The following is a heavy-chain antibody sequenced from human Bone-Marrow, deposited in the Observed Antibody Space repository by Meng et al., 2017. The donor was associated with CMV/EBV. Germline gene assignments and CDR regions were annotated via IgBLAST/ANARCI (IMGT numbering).Heavy chain of an antibody. Sequence: GESLKISCAASGFTFSDYYMNWVRQAPGKGLEWVSSISSSSTIYYADSVKGRFTISRDNSKNTLYLQMNSLRAEDTAVYYCARVEPLRRQLLPDYYYGMDVWGQGTTVTVSS. D-gene: IGHD2-15*01. V-gene: IGHV3-69-1*01. CDR2: ISSSSTI. CDR1: GFTFSDYY. CDR3: ARVEPLRRQLLPDYYYGMDV. J-gene: IGHJ6*02.